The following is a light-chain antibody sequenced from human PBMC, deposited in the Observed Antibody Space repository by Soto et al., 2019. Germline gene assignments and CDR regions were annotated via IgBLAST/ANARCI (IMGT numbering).Light chain of an antibody. CDR2: GSS. Sequence: DIQMTQSPSSLSASVGDRVTITCRASQAIRNDLAWYQQKPGRAPKRLIYGSSSLQSGVPSRFRGRGAGTEFTLTLSSLQPEDLATYACLQHNVYPRTFGQGTKVEIK. J-gene: IGKJ1*01. CDR1: QAIRND. V-gene: IGKV1-17*01. CDR3: LQHNVYPRT.